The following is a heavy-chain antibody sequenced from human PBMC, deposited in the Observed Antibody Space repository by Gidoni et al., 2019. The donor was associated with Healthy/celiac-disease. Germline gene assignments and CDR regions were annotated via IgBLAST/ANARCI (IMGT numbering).Heavy chain of an antibody. CDR1: GGSISSYY. CDR3: ARGAAAGTYYYDSSGYNGYYFDY. CDR2: IYYSGST. J-gene: IGHJ4*02. D-gene: IGHD3-22*01. Sequence: QVQLQASGPGLVKPSETLSLTCTVSGGSISSYYWRWIRQPPGKGLEWIGYIYYSGSTNYNPSLKSRVTISVDTSKNQFSLKLSSVTAADTAVYYCARGAAAGTYYYDSSGYNGYYFDYWGQGTLVTVSS. V-gene: IGHV4-59*01.